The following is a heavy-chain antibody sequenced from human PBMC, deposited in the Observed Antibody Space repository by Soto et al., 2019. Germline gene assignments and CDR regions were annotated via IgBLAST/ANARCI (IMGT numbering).Heavy chain of an antibody. V-gene: IGHV1-2*02. D-gene: IGHD2-15*01. CDR3: ARYCSGGSCKARYAFDI. J-gene: IGHJ3*02. CDR2: INPNSGGT. CDR1: GGTFSSYA. Sequence: ASVKVSCKASGGTFSSYAISWVRQAPGQGLEWMGWINPNSGGTNYAQKFQGRVTMTRDTSISTAYMELSRLRSDDTAVYYCARYCSGGSCKARYAFDIWGQGTMVTVSS.